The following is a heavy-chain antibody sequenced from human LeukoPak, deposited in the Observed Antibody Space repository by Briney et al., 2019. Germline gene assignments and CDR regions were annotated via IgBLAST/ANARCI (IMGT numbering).Heavy chain of an antibody. Sequence: PSETLSLTCAVSGGSISSNNWWGWVRQPPGKGLEWIGEIYHSGSPNYNPSLKSRVTISVDTSKNQFSLKLSSVTAADTAVYYCARGISSGWSRAVGYWGQGTLVTVSS. CDR1: GGSISSNNW. V-gene: IGHV4-4*02. CDR2: IYHSGSP. D-gene: IGHD6-19*01. J-gene: IGHJ4*02. CDR3: ARGISSGWSRAVGY.